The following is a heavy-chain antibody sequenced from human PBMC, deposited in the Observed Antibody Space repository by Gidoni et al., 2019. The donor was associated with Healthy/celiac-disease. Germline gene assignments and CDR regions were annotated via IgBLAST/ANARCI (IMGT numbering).Heavy chain of an antibody. CDR3: ARNLYYDYVWGSYRSIYYFDY. J-gene: IGHJ4*02. D-gene: IGHD3-16*02. Sequence: QLQLQESGPGLVKPSETLSLTCTVSGGSISSSSYYWGWIRQPPGKGLEWIGSIYYSGSTYYNPSLKSRVTISVDTSKNQFSLKLSSVTAADTAVYYCARNLYYDYVWGSYRSIYYFDYWGRGTLVTVSS. CDR1: GGSISSSSYY. CDR2: IYYSGST. V-gene: IGHV4-39*07.